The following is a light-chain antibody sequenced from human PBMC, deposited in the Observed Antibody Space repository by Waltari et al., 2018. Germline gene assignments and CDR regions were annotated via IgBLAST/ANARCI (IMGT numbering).Light chain of an antibody. V-gene: IGLV2-23*02. Sequence: QSVLTQPASVSGSPGQSITISCTGTSSDVGTYDLASWYQQHPGKAPKLMIHDVNKRPSGVSPRFSGSKSGNTASLTISGLQAEDEADYYCCSFADSSASWVFGGGTKLTVL. CDR1: SSDVGTYDL. CDR2: DVN. CDR3: CSFADSSASWV. J-gene: IGLJ3*02.